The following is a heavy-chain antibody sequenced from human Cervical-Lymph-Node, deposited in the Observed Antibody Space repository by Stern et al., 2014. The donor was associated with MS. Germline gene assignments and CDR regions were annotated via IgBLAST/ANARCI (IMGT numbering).Heavy chain of an antibody. CDR2: MSFVGGNK. V-gene: IGHV3-30*03. J-gene: IGHJ6*02. Sequence: VQLVESGGGVVHPGRSLTLSCAASGFSLSNSGMHWVRQAPGKGLEWVAVMSFVGGNKKYGDSVKGRFSISRDMANNTLFLQMNSLRPEDTAVYYCMGVGDAMHVWGQGTTVIVSS. CDR3: MGVGDAMHV. CDR1: GFSLSNSG.